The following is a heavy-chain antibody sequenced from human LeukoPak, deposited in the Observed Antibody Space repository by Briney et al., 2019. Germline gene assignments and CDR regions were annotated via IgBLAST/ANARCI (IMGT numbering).Heavy chain of an antibody. V-gene: IGHV4-59*11. CDR1: GGSISSHY. CDR2: IYYSGST. CDR3: ARVGSGYSFDY. D-gene: IGHD3-22*01. J-gene: IGHJ4*02. Sequence: SETLSLTCTVSGGSISSHYWSWIRQPPGKGVEWIGYIYYSGSTNYNPSLKSRVTISVDTSKNQFSLKLSSVTAADTAVYYCARVGSGYSFDYWGQGTLVTVSS.